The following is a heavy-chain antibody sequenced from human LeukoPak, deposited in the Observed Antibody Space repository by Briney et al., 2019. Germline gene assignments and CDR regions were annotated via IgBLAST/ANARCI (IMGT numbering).Heavy chain of an antibody. CDR2: ISAYNGNT. J-gene: IGHJ6*04. CDR3: ARVRLEPNYYYYGMDV. Sequence: GASVKVSCKASGYTFTSYGISWVRKAPGQGLEWMGLISAYNGNTNYAQKLQGRVTMTTDTSTSTAYMELRSLRSDDTAVYYCARVRLEPNYYYYGMDVWGKGTTVTVSS. D-gene: IGHD1-1*01. CDR1: GYTFTSYG. V-gene: IGHV1-18*04.